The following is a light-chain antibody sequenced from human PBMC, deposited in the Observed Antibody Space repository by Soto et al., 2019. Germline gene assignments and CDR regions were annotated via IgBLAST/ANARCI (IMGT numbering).Light chain of an antibody. Sequence: QSALTQPASVSGSPGQLIAISCTGTSSYVGSYDYVSWYQQHPDKAPKLMIYEVTQRPSGVSNRFSGSKSGNMASLTISGLQAEDEADYYCSSHTSVNTRVFGTGTKVTVL. CDR3: SSHTSVNTRV. V-gene: IGLV2-14*01. J-gene: IGLJ1*01. CDR2: EVT. CDR1: SSYVGSYDY.